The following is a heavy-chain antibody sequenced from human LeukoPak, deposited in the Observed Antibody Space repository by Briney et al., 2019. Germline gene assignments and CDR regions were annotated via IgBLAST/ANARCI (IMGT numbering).Heavy chain of an antibody. J-gene: IGHJ4*02. V-gene: IGHV3-21*01. CDR2: ISSSSSYI. CDR3: AREVSNLVAVPSDY. D-gene: IGHD5/OR15-5a*01. CDR1: GFTFSSYS. Sequence: GGSLRLSCVASGFTFSSYSMNWVRQAPGKGLEWVSSISSSSSYIYYADSARGRFTISRDNAKNSLYLQMNSLRAEDTAVYYCAREVSNLVAVPSDYWGQGTRVSVS.